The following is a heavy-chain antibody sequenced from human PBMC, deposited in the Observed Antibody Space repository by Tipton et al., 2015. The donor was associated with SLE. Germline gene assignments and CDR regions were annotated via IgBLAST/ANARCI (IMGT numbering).Heavy chain of an antibody. J-gene: IGHJ6*02. CDR2: VYYTGGK. Sequence: TLSLTCSLSGGSNGRSRFYWDWIRQAPGRGLEWIGSVYYTGGKYFNPSLHNRVTISLDTSNNQLSLKLTSVTAADTAVYYCARPNSGSYYRPDYDYYGLSHWGPGAAVSV. CDR1: GGSNGRSRFY. CDR3: ARPNSGSYYRPDYDYYGLSH. D-gene: IGHD1-26*01. V-gene: IGHV4-39*01.